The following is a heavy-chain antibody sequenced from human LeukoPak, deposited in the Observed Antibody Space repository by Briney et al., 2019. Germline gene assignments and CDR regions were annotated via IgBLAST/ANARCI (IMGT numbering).Heavy chain of an antibody. Sequence: SQTLSLTCAISGDSVSSNSAAWNWIRQSPPRGLEWLGRTYYRSKWYNDYAVSVKSRITINPDTSKNQFSLQLNSVTPEDTAVYYCARVADRVYHNWFDPWGQGTLVTVSS. D-gene: IGHD6-13*01. CDR2: TYYRSKWYN. V-gene: IGHV6-1*01. J-gene: IGHJ5*02. CDR3: ARVADRVYHNWFDP. CDR1: GDSVSSNSAA.